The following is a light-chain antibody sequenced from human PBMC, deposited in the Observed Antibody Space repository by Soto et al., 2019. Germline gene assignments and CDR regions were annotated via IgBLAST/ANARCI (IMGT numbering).Light chain of an antibody. V-gene: IGLV2-8*01. CDR3: SAYAGTIWL. CDR2: EVN. CDR1: SSDIGTYNF. J-gene: IGLJ2*01. Sequence: QSVLTQPPSASGSPGQSVTISCSGTSSDIGTYNFISWYQQHPGKAPKLLISEVNKRPSGVPDRFSGSKSGNTASLTVSGLQAGDEADYHCSAYAGTIWLFGGGTQLTVL.